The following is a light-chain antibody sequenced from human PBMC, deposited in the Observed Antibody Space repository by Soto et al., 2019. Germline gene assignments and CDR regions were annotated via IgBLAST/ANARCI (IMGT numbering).Light chain of an antibody. CDR1: QSISNY. CDR2: DSS. CDR3: QPLKS. V-gene: IGKV3-11*01. Sequence: EITLTQSPATLALSPGERATLSCRASQSISNYLAWYQHIPGQPPRLLIYDSSNRATGIPSRFSGSGSGTDFTLTISSLEPEDFPVYKCQPLKSFGQGTRLEIK. J-gene: IGKJ5*01.